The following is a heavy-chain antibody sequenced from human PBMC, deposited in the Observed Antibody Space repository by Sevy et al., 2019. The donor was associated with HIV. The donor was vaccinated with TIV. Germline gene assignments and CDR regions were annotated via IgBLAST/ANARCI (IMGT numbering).Heavy chain of an antibody. J-gene: IGHJ3*02. CDR2: FSWNSGTI. CDR3: AKDKGLTRHAFDI. Sequence: GGSLRLSCAASGFTFDDFAMHWVRQAPGKGLEWVSGFSWNSGTIGYVDSVKGRFTISRDNAKKSLYLQMNSLRVEDTALYYCAKDKGLTRHAFDIWGQGTMVTVSS. CDR1: GFTFDDFA. D-gene: IGHD3-9*01. V-gene: IGHV3-9*01.